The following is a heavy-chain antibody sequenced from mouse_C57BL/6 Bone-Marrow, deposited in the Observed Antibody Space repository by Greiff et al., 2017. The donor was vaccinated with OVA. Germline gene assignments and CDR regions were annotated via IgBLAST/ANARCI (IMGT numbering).Heavy chain of an antibody. CDR2: IWRGGST. J-gene: IGHJ4*01. Sequence: VQLQQSGPGLVQPSQSLSITCTVSGFSLTSYGVHWVRQSPGKGLEWLGVIWRGGSTDYNAAFMSRLSLTKDNSKSHVFFKMNSLQADDTAIYYCAKEVSNWDGGYAMDYWGQGTSVTVSS. V-gene: IGHV2-5*01. D-gene: IGHD4-1*02. CDR1: GFSLTSYG. CDR3: AKEVSNWDGGYAMDY.